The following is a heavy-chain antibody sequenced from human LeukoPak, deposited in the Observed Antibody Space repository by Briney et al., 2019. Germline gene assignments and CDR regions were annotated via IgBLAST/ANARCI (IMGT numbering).Heavy chain of an antibody. D-gene: IGHD3-9*01. CDR2: ISGSGGST. CDR1: GFTFSSYA. CDR3: AREYDILTGFYYYYGMDV. J-gene: IGHJ6*02. Sequence: GGSLRLSCAASGFTFSSYAMSWVRQAPGKGLEWVSAISGSGGSTYYADSVKGRFTISRDNSKNTLYLQMNSLRAEDTAVYYCAREYDILTGFYYYYGMDVWGQGTTVTVSS. V-gene: IGHV3-23*01.